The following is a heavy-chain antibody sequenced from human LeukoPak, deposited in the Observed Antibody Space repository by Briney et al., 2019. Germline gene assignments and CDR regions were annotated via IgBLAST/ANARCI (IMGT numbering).Heavy chain of an antibody. CDR3: ARDGHRDNSSSWYSPYYYYYYGMDV. Sequence: SETLSLTCTVSGGSVSSGSYYWSWIRQPPGKGLECIGYIYYIGSTNYNPSLKSRVTISVDTSKNQFSLKLSSVTAADTAVYYCARDGHRDNSSSWYSPYYYYYYGMDVWGQGTTVTVSS. V-gene: IGHV4-61*01. CDR1: GGSVSSGSYY. J-gene: IGHJ6*02. D-gene: IGHD6-13*01. CDR2: IYYIGST.